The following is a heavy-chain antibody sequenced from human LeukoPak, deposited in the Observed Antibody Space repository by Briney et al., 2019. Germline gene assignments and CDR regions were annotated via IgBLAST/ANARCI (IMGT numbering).Heavy chain of an antibody. CDR3: ARHDRGSATHAHNWFDP. CDR2: VYYSGST. CDR1: GVSVSSSIYY. J-gene: IGHJ5*02. Sequence: PSETLSLTCTVSGVSVSSSIYYWVWIRQPPGKGLEWIGSVYYSGSTYYNPSLKSRVTISVDTSKNQFSLKLSSVTAADTAVYYCARHDRGSATHAHNWFDPWGQGTLVTVSS. D-gene: IGHD3-10*01. V-gene: IGHV4-39*01.